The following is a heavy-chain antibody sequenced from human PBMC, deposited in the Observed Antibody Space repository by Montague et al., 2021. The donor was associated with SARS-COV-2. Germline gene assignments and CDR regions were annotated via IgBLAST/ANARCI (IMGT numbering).Heavy chain of an antibody. J-gene: IGHJ6*02. CDR3: ARDPWRITIFGVFTRYGMDV. CDR2: IYYSGST. D-gene: IGHD3-3*01. Sequence: SETLSLTCTVSGGSVISGSYYWSWIRQPPGKGLEWIGYIYYSGSTNYNPSLKSRVTISVDTSKNQFSLKLSSVTAADTAVYYCARDPWRITIFGVFTRYGMDVWGQGTTVTVSS. V-gene: IGHV4-61*01. CDR1: GGSVISGSYY.